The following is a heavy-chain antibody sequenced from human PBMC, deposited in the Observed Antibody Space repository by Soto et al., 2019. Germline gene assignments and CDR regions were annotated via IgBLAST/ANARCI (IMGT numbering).Heavy chain of an antibody. CDR2: IYYSGST. Sequence: QVQLQESGPGLVKPSQTLSLTCTVSGGSISSGDYYWSWIRQPPGKGLEWIGYIYYSGSTYYNPSLKSRVTISVDTAKNQFSLKLSSVTAADTAVYYCARVLRADYGDSRGAFDIWGQGTMVTVSS. CDR1: GGSISSGDYY. J-gene: IGHJ3*02. V-gene: IGHV4-30-4*01. CDR3: ARVLRADYGDSRGAFDI. D-gene: IGHD4-17*01.